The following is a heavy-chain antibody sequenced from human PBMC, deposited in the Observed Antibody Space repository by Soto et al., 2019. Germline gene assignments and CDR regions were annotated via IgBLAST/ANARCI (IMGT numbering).Heavy chain of an antibody. Sequence: ASVKVSCKASGGTFSSYTISWVRQAPGQGLEWMGRIIPILGIANYAQKFRGRVTITADKSTNTAYMELSSLRSEDTAVYYCARLPPAPVAAFDYWGQGTLVTVSS. CDR1: GGTFSSYT. D-gene: IGHD6-19*01. V-gene: IGHV1-69*02. CDR2: IIPILGIA. CDR3: ARLPPAPVAAFDY. J-gene: IGHJ4*02.